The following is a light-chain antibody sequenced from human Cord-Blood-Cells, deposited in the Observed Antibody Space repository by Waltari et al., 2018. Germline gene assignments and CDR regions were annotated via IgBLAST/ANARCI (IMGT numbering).Light chain of an antibody. CDR2: DVR. V-gene: IGLV2-14*01. J-gene: IGLJ1*01. CDR3: SSYTSSSTPYV. CDR1: ISDGGGFNS. Sequence: QSALTPPASVSGSPGPPITISCTGTISDGGGFNSVSWYQQHPGKAPKHRLYDVRNRPSGVSNRFSGSKSGNTASLTISGLQAEDEADYYCSSYTSSSTPYVFGTGTKVTVL.